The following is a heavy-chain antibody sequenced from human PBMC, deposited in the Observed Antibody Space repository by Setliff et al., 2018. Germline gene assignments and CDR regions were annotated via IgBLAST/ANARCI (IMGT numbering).Heavy chain of an antibody. CDR3: ARDRTYYGSGTYTRWFDY. V-gene: IGHV4-61*10. CDR1: GGSVGNSYYY. D-gene: IGHD3-10*01. Sequence: PSETRSLTCTVSGGSVGNSYYYWNWIRQPAGKGLEWIGFIFYSGDTKSNPSLKSRVTMSVDTSKNQFSLQLSSVTAADTAVYYCARDRTYYGSGTYTRWFDYWGQGTLVTVSS. CDR2: IFYSGDT. J-gene: IGHJ4*02.